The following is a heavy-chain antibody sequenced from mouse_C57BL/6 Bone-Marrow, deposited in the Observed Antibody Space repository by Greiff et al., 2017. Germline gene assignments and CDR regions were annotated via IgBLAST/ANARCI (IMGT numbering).Heavy chain of an antibody. CDR2: IYPRSGNT. J-gene: IGHJ4*01. D-gene: IGHD1-3*01. CDR3: ARYNSIYAMDY. Sequence: VQVVESGAELARPGASVKLSCKASGYTFTSYGISWVKQRTGQGLEWIGEIYPRSGNTYYNEKFKGKATLTADKSSSTAYMELRSLTSEDSAVYFCARYNSIYAMDYWGQGTSVTVSS. CDR1: GYTFTSYG. V-gene: IGHV1-81*01.